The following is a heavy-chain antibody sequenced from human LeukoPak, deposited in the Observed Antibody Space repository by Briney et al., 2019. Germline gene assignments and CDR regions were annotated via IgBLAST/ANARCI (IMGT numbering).Heavy chain of an antibody. CDR2: ISSSGSTI. J-gene: IGHJ4*02. Sequence: GGSLRLSCAASGFTFSSYEMNWVRQAPGKGLEWVSYISSSGSTIYYADSVKGRFTISRGNAKNSLYLQMNSLRAEDTAVYYCAREGGYSGYDSGYYFDYWGQGTLVTVSS. V-gene: IGHV3-48*03. CDR1: GFTFSSYE. D-gene: IGHD5-12*01. CDR3: AREGGYSGYDSGYYFDY.